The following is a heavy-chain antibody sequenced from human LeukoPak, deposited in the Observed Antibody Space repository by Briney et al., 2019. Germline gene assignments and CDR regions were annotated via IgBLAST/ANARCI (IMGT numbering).Heavy chain of an antibody. CDR3: ATHYGENPHGFDI. Sequence: GGSLRLSCAASGFTFSGSALHWVRQASGKGLEWVGRIRSTANGYATAYAASVKGRFTISRDDSKNTAYLQMDSLKTEDTAVYYCATHYGENPHGFDIGGQGTMVTVSS. CDR2: IRSTANGYAT. J-gene: IGHJ3*02. D-gene: IGHD4-17*01. CDR1: GFTFSGSA. V-gene: IGHV3-73*01.